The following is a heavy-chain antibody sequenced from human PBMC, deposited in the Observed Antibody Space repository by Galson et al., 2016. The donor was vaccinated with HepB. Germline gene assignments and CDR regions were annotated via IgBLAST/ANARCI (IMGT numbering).Heavy chain of an antibody. J-gene: IGHJ4*02. V-gene: IGHV3-74*01. Sequence: SLRLSCAASGFTFSRHWMHRVRQAPGKGLVWVSRINSNGSATTYADSVRGRFTIARDNADNTLYLQMNSLRAEDTAVYYCARLAVTTPFDYGGQGTLVTVSA. CDR1: GFTFSRHW. D-gene: IGHD4-17*01. CDR3: ARLAVTTPFDY. CDR2: INSNGSAT.